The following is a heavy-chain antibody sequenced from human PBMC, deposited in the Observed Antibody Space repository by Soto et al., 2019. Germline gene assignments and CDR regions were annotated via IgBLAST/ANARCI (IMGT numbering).Heavy chain of an antibody. CDR1: GYSFTSYW. J-gene: IGHJ6*04. V-gene: IGHV5-51*01. D-gene: IGHD5-12*01. CDR3: AIFAGRIEMATNPIV. CDR2: IYPGDSDT. Sequence: GESLKISCKGSGYSFTSYWTGWVRQMPGKGLEWMGIIYPGDSDTRYSPSLQGQVTISADKSISTAYLQWSSLKASDTAMYYCAIFAGRIEMATNPIVWGKGSTVTVSS.